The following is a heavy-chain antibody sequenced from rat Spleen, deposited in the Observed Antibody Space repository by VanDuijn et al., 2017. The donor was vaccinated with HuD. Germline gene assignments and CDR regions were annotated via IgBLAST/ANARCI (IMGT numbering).Heavy chain of an antibody. V-gene: IGHV3-3*01. CDR1: GYSITSSYR. CDR3: AKTTVAYYYIMDA. Sequence: EVQLQESGPGLVKPSQSLSLTCSVTGYSITSSYRWNWIRKFPGNKLEWMGNINSAGSTNYNPSPKSRISITRDTSKNQFFLQVNSVTTEDTATYYCAKTTVAYYYIMDAWGQGASVTVSS. D-gene: IGHD1-3*01. CDR2: INSAGST. J-gene: IGHJ4*01.